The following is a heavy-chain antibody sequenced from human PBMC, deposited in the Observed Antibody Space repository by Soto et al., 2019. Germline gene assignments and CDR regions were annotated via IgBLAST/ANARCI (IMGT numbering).Heavy chain of an antibody. Sequence: EVQLVQSGAEVKKPGESLRISCKGSGYSFTSYWISWVRQMPGKGLEWMGRIDPSDSYTNYSPSFQGHVTISADKSISTAYLQWSSLKASDTAMYYCASSKYYYDSSGYYGGYFDLWGRGTLFTVSS. J-gene: IGHJ2*01. CDR2: IDPSDSYT. V-gene: IGHV5-10-1*03. D-gene: IGHD3-22*01. CDR3: ASSKYYYDSSGYYGGYFDL. CDR1: GYSFTSYW.